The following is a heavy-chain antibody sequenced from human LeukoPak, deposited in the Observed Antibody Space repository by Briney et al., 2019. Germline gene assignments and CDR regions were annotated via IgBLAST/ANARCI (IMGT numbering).Heavy chain of an antibody. CDR1: GFTFSSYW. V-gene: IGHV3-74*01. J-gene: IGHJ3*02. D-gene: IGHD6-6*01. Sequence: GGSLRLSCAASGFTFSSYWMHWVRQAPGKGLVWVSRISTDGSSTNSADSVKGRFTISRGNAKNTLYLQMNSLRAEDTAVYYCVREYSSSSGRAFDIWGQGTMVTVSP. CDR2: ISTDGSST. CDR3: VREYSSSSGRAFDI.